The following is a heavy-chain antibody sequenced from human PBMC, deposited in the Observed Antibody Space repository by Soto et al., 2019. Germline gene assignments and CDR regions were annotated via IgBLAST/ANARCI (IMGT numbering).Heavy chain of an antibody. D-gene: IGHD3-22*01. J-gene: IGHJ3*02. CDR2: ISSSSSTI. CDR1: GFTFSSYS. V-gene: IGHV3-48*02. CDR3: AIPISDYDSTPVDI. Sequence: PGGSLRLSCAASGFTFSSYSMNWVRQAPGKGLEWVSYISSSSSTIYYADSVKGRFTISRDNAKNSLYLQMNSLRDEDTAVYYCAIPISDYDSTPVDIWGQGTMVTVSS.